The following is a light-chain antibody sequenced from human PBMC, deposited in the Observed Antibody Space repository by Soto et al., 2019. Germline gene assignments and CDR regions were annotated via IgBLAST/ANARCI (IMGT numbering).Light chain of an antibody. Sequence: QFVRTQSPATSWIPGLAVTISCTGSSSNIGSNTVNWYQQLPGTAPKLLIYSNNQRPSGVPDRFSGSKSGTSASLAISGLQSEDEADYYCAAWDDSLNGYVFGTGTKVTVL. CDR3: AAWDDSLNGYV. J-gene: IGLJ1*01. V-gene: IGLV1-44*01. CDR1: SSNIGSNT. CDR2: SNN.